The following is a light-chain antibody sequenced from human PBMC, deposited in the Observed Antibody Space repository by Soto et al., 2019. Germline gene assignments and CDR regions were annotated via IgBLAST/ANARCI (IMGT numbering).Light chain of an antibody. V-gene: IGKV1D-12*01. CDR3: QQANSFPIT. CDR1: QGITNR. CDR2: EAS. Sequence: DIQMTQSPSSVSASVGDRVTITCRASQGITNRLAWYQQKPGKATKLLIYEASSLQSGVPSRISGSGSGTDFTLTISRLQPEDFATYYCQQANSFPITFGQGTRLEIK. J-gene: IGKJ5*01.